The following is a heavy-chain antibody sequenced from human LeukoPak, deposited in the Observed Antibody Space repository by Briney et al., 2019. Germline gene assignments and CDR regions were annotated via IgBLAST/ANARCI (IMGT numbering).Heavy chain of an antibody. CDR1: GGSISSGGYS. D-gene: IGHD6-25*01. Sequence: SQTLSLTCAVSGGSISSGGYSWSWIRQPPGKGLEWIGYIYHSGSTYYNPSLKSRVTISVDRSKNQFSLKLSSVTAADTAVYYCARDQIDSDAATDYYYYYGMDVWGQGTTVTVSS. J-gene: IGHJ6*02. CDR2: IYHSGST. CDR3: ARDQIDSDAATDYYYYYGMDV. V-gene: IGHV4-30-2*01.